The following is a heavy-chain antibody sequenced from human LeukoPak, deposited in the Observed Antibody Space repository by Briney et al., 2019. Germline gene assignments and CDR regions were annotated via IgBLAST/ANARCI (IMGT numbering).Heavy chain of an antibody. V-gene: IGHV1-46*01. J-gene: IGHJ5*02. CDR3: ARDNSVGDVAWWFDP. D-gene: IGHD1-26*01. CDR1: GFTFTNYN. Sequence: GASVTVSCKASGFTFTNYNMHWVRQAPGQGLEWMGIINPTGSSTLYAQKFQGRVTMTRDMSTTTDYMELSSLRSDDTAVYYCARDNSVGDVAWWFDPWGQGTLATVSS. CDR2: INPTGSST.